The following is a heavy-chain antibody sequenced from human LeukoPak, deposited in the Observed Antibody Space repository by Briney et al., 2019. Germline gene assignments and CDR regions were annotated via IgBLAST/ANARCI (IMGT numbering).Heavy chain of an antibody. CDR1: GFTFSSYG. Sequence: PGGSLRLSCAASGFTFSSYGMHWVRQAPGKGLEWVAFIRYDGSNKYYADSVKGRFTISRDNSKNTLYLQMNSLRAEDTAVYYCAKDKDILTGYYYYFDYWGQGTLVTVPS. CDR2: IRYDGSNK. CDR3: AKDKDILTGYYYYFDY. D-gene: IGHD3-9*01. J-gene: IGHJ4*02. V-gene: IGHV3-30*02.